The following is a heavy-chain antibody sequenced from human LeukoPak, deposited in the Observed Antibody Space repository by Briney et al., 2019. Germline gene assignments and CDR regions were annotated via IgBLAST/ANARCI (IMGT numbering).Heavy chain of an antibody. V-gene: IGHV1-69*04. CDR3: ARAGSRGDAFDI. CDR1: GGTFSSYA. J-gene: IGHJ3*02. Sequence: SVKVSCKASGGTFSSYAISWVRQAPGQGLEWMGRIIPILGIANYAQKFQGRATITADKSTSTAYMELSSLRSEDTAVYYCARAGSRGDAFDIWGQGTMVTVSS. D-gene: IGHD1-26*01. CDR2: IIPILGIA.